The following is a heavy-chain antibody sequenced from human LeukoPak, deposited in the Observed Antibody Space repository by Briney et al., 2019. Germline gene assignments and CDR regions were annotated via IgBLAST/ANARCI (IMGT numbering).Heavy chain of an antibody. D-gene: IGHD6-19*01. Sequence: GGSLRLSCAASGFMFSSYWMSCVRQAPGKGLEWVANIKLDGSDKYYVDSVKGRFTISRDNAKNSLYLQMNSLRSEDTAVYYCARRGTGWYYFNYWGQGILVTVSS. CDR3: ARRGTGWYYFNY. J-gene: IGHJ4*02. CDR2: IKLDGSDK. CDR1: GFMFSSYW. V-gene: IGHV3-7*04.